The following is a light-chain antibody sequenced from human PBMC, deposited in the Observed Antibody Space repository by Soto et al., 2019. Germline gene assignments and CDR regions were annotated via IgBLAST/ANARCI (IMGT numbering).Light chain of an antibody. CDR3: MQGTHWPWT. CDR2: KVS. CDR1: QSLVYSDGSTH. V-gene: IGKV2-30*01. J-gene: IGKJ1*01. Sequence: DVVMTQSLFSLPVTLGQPASIPCRSSQSLVYSDGSTHLNCFQLRPGQSPRRLIYKVSNRDSGVPDRFSGSGSGTDFTLKISRVEAEDVGVYYCMQGTHWPWTFGQGTKVDIK.